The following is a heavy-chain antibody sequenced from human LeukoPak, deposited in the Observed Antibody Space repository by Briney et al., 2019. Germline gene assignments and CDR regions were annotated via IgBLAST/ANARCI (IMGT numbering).Heavy chain of an antibody. CDR2: IYYGGSTSGST. CDR1: GGPIRCYY. V-gene: IGHV4-59*01. CDR3: ARGHLGDEYNFKY. J-gene: IGHJ4*02. Sequence: PSETLSLTCSVSGGPIRCYYWSWLRQPPGKGLEGKGLEWIGYIYYGGSTSGSTNYNPSLKSRVTISVDTSKNQLSLQLNSVTAADTAVYYCARGHLGDEYNFKYWGQGTVVTVSS. D-gene: IGHD5-24*01.